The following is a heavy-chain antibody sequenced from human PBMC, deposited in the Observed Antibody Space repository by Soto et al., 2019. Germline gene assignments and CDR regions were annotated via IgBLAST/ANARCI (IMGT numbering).Heavy chain of an antibody. CDR1: GDSINNRSYY. CDR3: ARQRTSVVTQAYFDS. V-gene: IGHV4-39*01. J-gene: IGHJ4*02. CDR2: IYYSGST. Sequence: SETLSLTCTVTGDSINNRSYYWGWIRQPPGKGLEWIGSIYYSGSTYNNPSLKSRVSMSVDTSKNQFSLRLRSVTAADTALYYCARQRTSVVTQAYFDSWGQGSLVTVSS. D-gene: IGHD2-21*02.